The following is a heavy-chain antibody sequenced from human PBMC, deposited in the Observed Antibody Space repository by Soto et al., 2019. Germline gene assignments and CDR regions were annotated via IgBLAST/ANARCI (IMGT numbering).Heavy chain of an antibody. D-gene: IGHD6-13*01. CDR2: ISPNSGGT. CDR1: WYNLTRLY. CDR3: ARDGTFDY. V-gene: IGHV1-2*02. Sequence: GPVEVSFKGFWYNLTRLYIHWVRQAPGQGLEWMGWISPNSGGTNYAQKFQGRVTMTRDTSISTAYMELSRLRSDDTAVYYCARDGTFDYWGQGTLVTVSS. J-gene: IGHJ4*02.